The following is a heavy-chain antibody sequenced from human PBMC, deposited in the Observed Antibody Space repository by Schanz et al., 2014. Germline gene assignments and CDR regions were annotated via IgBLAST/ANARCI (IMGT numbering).Heavy chain of an antibody. CDR2: IISILGIP. CDR3: ARGYGDSPTDF. D-gene: IGHD4-17*01. CDR1: GYNITSND. Sequence: QVQLVQSGAEVKKPGASVKVSCRASGYNITSNDVTWVRQAPGQGLEWMGRIISILGIPNYAQKFQGRVTFTADKSTSTAYMELSSLRSEDTAVYYCARGYGDSPTDFWGQGTLVTVSS. V-gene: IGHV1-69*09. J-gene: IGHJ4*02.